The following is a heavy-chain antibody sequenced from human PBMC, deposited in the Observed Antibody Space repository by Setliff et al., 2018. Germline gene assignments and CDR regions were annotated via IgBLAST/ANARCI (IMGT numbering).Heavy chain of an antibody. CDR1: GFTFSSYP. CDR2: TSYDGGIE. CDR3: VTSTIIIYYFDF. J-gene: IGHJ4*02. V-gene: IGHV3-30*07. Sequence: GGSLRLSCVASGFTFSSYPMHWFRQAPGKGLEWVALTSYDGGIEDYADSVKGRFTISRDNSKNTLYLQMNSLRAEDTAVYYCVTSTIIIYYFDFWGQGTPVTVSS. D-gene: IGHD3-10*01.